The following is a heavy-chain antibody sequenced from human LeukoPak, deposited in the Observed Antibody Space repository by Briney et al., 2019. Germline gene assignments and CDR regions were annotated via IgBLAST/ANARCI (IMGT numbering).Heavy chain of an antibody. CDR3: ARGLVAATWSWFDP. D-gene: IGHD2-15*01. Sequence: SETLSLTCTISDDSVSNNRYFWAWIRQPPGKGLEWIGSINYSGRTYYNPSLKSRVTISVDTSKNQFSLKLSSVTAADTAVYYCARGLVAATWSWFDPWGQGTLVTVSS. CDR1: DDSVSNNRYF. V-gene: IGHV4-39*07. CDR2: INYSGRT. J-gene: IGHJ5*02.